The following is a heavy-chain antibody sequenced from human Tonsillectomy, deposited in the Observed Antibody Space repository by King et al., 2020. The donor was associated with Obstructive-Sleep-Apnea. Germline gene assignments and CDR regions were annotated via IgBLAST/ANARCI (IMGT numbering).Heavy chain of an antibody. V-gene: IGHV3-13*01. CDR1: GFTFSSYD. CDR2: IGTAGDT. Sequence: VQLVESGGGLVQPGGSLSLSCAASGFTFSSYDMHWVRQATGKGLEWVSAIGTAGDTYYPGSVKGRFTISRENAKNSLYLQMNSLRARDTAVYYCARARGGYDLWDAFDIWGQGTMVTVSS. J-gene: IGHJ3*02. D-gene: IGHD5-12*01. CDR3: ARARGGYDLWDAFDI.